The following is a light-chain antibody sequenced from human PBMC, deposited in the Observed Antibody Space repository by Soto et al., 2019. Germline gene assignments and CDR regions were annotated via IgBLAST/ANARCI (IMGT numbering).Light chain of an antibody. J-gene: IGKJ4*01. V-gene: IGKV4-1*01. Sequence: DIVLTPSPDSLAVSLGERATINCKSSQSVLYSSNNKNYLAWYQQQPGQPPKLLIYWASTRESGVPDRFSGSGSGTDFTLTISSLQAEDVAVYYCQQYYSTPLTFGGGTKVDIK. CDR1: QSVLYSSNNKNY. CDR2: WAS. CDR3: QQYYSTPLT.